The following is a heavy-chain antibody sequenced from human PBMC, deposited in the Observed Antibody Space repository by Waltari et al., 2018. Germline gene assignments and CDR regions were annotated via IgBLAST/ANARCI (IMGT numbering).Heavy chain of an antibody. CDR3: AKDSEGSGSYDY. V-gene: IGHV3-43*01. D-gene: IGHD3-10*01. Sequence: EVQLVESGGVVVQPGGSLRLSWSASGFTFNDYTMHWVRQAPGKGLEWVSLSSWDGGSTYYAESVKGRFTISRDNSKNSLYLQMNSLRTEDTALYYCAKDSEGSGSYDYWGQGTLVTVSS. CDR2: SSWDGGST. J-gene: IGHJ4*02. CDR1: GFTFNDYT.